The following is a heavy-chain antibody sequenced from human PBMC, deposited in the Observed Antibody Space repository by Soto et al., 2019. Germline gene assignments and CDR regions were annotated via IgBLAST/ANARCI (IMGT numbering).Heavy chain of an antibody. CDR1: GGSISSGGYY. J-gene: IGHJ3*02. CDR2: IYYRGST. Sequence: QVQLQESGPGLVKPSQTLSLTCTVSGGSISSGGYYWSWIRQHPGKGLEWIGYIYYRGSTYYNPSLRSRVTISVDTSKNQFSLKLSSVTAADTAVYYCARDPRSGYDRSGYYYTGAFDIWGQGTMVTVSS. V-gene: IGHV4-31*03. CDR3: ARDPRSGYDRSGYYYTGAFDI. D-gene: IGHD3-22*01.